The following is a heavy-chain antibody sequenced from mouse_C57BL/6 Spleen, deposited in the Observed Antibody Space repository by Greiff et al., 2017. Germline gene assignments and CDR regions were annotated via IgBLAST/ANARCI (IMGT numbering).Heavy chain of an antibody. J-gene: IGHJ4*01. CDR3: ARAHYCGSSPYAMDY. Sequence: VQLQQPGAELVKPGASVKMSCKASGYTFTSYWITWVKQRPGQGLEWIGDIYPGSGSTNYNEKFKSKATLTVDTSSSTAYMQLNSLTSEDSAVYYCARAHYCGSSPYAMDYWGQGTSVTVSS. V-gene: IGHV1-55*01. CDR2: IYPGSGST. D-gene: IGHD1-1*01. CDR1: GYTFTSYW.